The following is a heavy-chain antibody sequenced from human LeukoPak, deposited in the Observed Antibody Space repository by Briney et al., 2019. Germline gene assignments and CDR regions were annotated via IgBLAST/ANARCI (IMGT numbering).Heavy chain of an antibody. D-gene: IGHD3-22*01. J-gene: IGHJ4*02. Sequence: PGRSLRLSCAASGFPFSSYGMHWVRQAPGKGLEWVAVTSSDGSRNHYADSVKGRFTISRDNSKNTLYLQMNSMRAEDTAVYYCAKDPYYYDSSGYRYFDYWGQGTLVTVSS. CDR1: GFPFSSYG. CDR2: TSSDGSRN. CDR3: AKDPYYYDSSGYRYFDY. V-gene: IGHV3-30*18.